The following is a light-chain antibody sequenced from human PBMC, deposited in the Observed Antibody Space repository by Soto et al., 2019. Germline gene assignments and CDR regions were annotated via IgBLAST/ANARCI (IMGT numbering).Light chain of an antibody. J-gene: IGKJ1*01. CDR2: GAS. Sequence: EIVLTQSPGTLSLSPGERATLSCRASQSVSSSYLAWYQQKPGQAPRLLIYGASSRATGIPDRFSGSGFGTDFTLTICRLEPEDFAVYYCQQYGSSPGTFGQGTKVDIK. V-gene: IGKV3-20*01. CDR3: QQYGSSPGT. CDR1: QSVSSSY.